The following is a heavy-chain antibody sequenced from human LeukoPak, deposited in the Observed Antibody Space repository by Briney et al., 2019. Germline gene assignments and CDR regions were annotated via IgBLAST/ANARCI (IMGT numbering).Heavy chain of an antibody. CDR3: TRSSNNNA. V-gene: IGHV3-15*01. Sequence: GESLRLFCAASGFTFSSASMNWVRQAPGQGLEWVGRIKSKLDGGTADYGAPLKGRFTITRDDSKRTLYLQMNNLKTEDTAVYYCTRSSNNNAWGQGILVTVAS. D-gene: IGHD1-14*01. CDR2: IKSKLDGGTA. J-gene: IGHJ5*02. CDR1: GFTFSSAS.